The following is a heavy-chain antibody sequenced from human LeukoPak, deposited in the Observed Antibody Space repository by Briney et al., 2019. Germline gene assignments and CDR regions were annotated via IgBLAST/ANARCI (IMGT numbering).Heavy chain of an antibody. D-gene: IGHD3-3*01. CDR2: ISGSGGST. Sequence: GGSLRLSCAASGFTFSSYAMSWVRQAPGKGLEWVSAISGSGGSTYYADSVKGRFTISRDNAKKSVFLQMNSLRVEDTAVYYCASDRTIFYYWGQGTLVTVSS. V-gene: IGHV3-23*01. J-gene: IGHJ4*02. CDR3: ASDRTIFYY. CDR1: GFTFSSYA.